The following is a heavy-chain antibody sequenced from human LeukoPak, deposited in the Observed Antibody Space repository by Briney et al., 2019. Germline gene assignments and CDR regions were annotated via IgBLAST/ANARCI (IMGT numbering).Heavy chain of an antibody. CDR1: GGSISSGSYY. CDR2: IYTCGST. D-gene: IGHD5-24*01. Sequence: SETLSLTCTVSGGSISSGSYYWSWIRQPAGKGLEWIGRIYTCGSTNYNPSLKSRVTISVDTSKNQFSLKLSSVTAADTAVYYCARGRRDGYNQYFDYWGQGTLVTVSS. J-gene: IGHJ4*02. CDR3: ARGRRDGYNQYFDY. V-gene: IGHV4-61*02.